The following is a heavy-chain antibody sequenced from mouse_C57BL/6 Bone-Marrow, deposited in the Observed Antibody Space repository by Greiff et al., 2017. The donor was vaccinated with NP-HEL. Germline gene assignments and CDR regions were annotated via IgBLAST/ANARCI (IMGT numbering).Heavy chain of an antibody. Sequence: EVQLQESGPELVKPGASVKIPCKASGYTFTDYNMDWVKQSHGKSLEWIGDINPNNGGTIYNQKFKGKATLTVDKSSSTAYMELRSLTSEDTAVYYCARKGTGVYWYFDVWGTGTTVTVSS. V-gene: IGHV1-18*01. CDR1: GYTFTDYN. J-gene: IGHJ1*03. CDR2: INPNNGGT. CDR3: ARKGTGVYWYFDV. D-gene: IGHD4-1*01.